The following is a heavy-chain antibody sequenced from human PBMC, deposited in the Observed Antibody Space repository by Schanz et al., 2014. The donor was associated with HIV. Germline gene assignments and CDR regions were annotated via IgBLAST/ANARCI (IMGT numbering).Heavy chain of an antibody. CDR2: ISYDGSNK. CDR1: GFTFSSYA. CDR3: ARDVSHDSSGHYSDYYYGMDV. J-gene: IGHJ6*02. Sequence: QVQLVESGGGLVKPGRSLRLSCAASGFTFSSYAMHWVRQAPGKGLEWVAVISYDGSNKNYADSVKGRFTISRDNSKNSLYLQMNSLRPEDTAVYYCARDVSHDSSGHYSDYYYGMDVWGQGTTVTVSS. D-gene: IGHD3-22*01. V-gene: IGHV3-30-3*01.